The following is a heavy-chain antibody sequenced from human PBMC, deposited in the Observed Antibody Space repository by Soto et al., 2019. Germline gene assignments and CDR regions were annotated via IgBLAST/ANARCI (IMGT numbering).Heavy chain of an antibody. Sequence: SETLSLTCTVSGGSISSSSYYWGWIRQPPGKGLEWIGSIYYSGSTYYNPSLKSQVTISVDTSKNQFSLKLSSVTAADTAVYYCARNNWNYYYGMDVWGQGTTVTV. J-gene: IGHJ6*02. V-gene: IGHV4-39*01. D-gene: IGHD1-1*01. CDR2: IYYSGST. CDR1: GGSISSSSYY. CDR3: ARNNWNYYYGMDV.